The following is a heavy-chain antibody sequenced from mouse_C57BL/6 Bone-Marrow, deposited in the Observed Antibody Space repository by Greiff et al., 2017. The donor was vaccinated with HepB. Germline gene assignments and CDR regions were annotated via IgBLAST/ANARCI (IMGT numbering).Heavy chain of an antibody. J-gene: IGHJ1*03. CDR1: GFTFSDYG. CDR3: ARQNGYWYFDV. V-gene: IGHV5-17*01. CDR2: ISSGSSTI. Sequence: DVHLVESGGGLVKPGGSLKLSCAASGFTFSDYGMHWVRQAPEKGLEWVAYISSGSSTIYYAATVKGRITISRDNAKNPLFLQMTSLRSEDTAMYYCARQNGYWYFDVWGTGTTVTASS.